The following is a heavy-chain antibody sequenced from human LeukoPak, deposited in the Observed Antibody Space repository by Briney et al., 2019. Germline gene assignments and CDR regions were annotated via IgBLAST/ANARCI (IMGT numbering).Heavy chain of an antibody. D-gene: IGHD2-2*01. J-gene: IGHJ4*02. CDR1: GFTFSSYW. Sequence: PGGSLRLSCAASGFTFSSYWMSWVRQAPGKGLEWVANIKQDGSEKYYVDSVKGRFTISRDNAKNSLYLQMNSLRAEDTAVYYCAREPPIGYCSSTSCYGLSTKLGFDYWGQGTLVTVSS. CDR3: AREPPIGYCSSTSCYGLSTKLGFDY. CDR2: IKQDGSEK. V-gene: IGHV3-7*01.